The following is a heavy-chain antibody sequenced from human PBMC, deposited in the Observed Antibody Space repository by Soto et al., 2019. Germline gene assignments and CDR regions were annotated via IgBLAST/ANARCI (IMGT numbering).Heavy chain of an antibody. CDR1: GFNFSYCG. D-gene: IGHD1-26*01. CDR3: SRADGGSHGY. Sequence: PGGSLRLSCAASGFNFSYCGMHWVRQAPGKGLEWVAVIWYDGSTKYYADSVKGRFTISRDNSKNTLHLQMNSLRAEDTAVYYCSRADGGSHGYWGQGTLVTVSS. CDR2: IWYDGSTK. J-gene: IGHJ4*02. V-gene: IGHV3-33*01.